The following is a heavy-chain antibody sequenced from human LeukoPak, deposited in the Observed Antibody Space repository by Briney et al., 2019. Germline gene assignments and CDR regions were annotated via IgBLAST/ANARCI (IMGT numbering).Heavy chain of an antibody. CDR1: GFTVNSNY. CDR3: ARDSSWGIAAAGTGDYYYDYYMDV. V-gene: IGHV3-53*01. CDR2: IYNGGST. D-gene: IGHD6-13*01. Sequence: GGSLRLSCAASGFTVNSNYMSWVRQAPGKGLEWVAVIYNGGSTNYADSVKGRFTISRDNSKNTLYLQMNSLRAEDTAVYYCARDSSWGIAAAGTGDYYYDYYMDVWGKGTTVTVSS. J-gene: IGHJ6*03.